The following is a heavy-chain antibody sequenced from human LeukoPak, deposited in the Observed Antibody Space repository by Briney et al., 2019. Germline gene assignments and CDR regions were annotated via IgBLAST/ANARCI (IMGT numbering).Heavy chain of an antibody. CDR1: GDSVSSDGAA. J-gene: IGHJ3*02. V-gene: IGHV6-1*01. Sequence: SQTLSLTCAIPGDSVSSDGAAWNWIRQSPSRGLEWLGRTYYRSKWYNDYAVSVKSRITINPDTSKNQFSLQLNSVTPEDTAVYYCARDLDGQSAGAFDIWGQGTMVTVSS. D-gene: IGHD5-24*01. CDR3: ARDLDGQSAGAFDI. CDR2: TYYRSKWYN.